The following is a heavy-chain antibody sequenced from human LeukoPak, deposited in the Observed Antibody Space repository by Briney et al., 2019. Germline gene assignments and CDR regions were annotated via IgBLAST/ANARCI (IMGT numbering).Heavy chain of an antibody. CDR1: GGSICSSSYY. V-gene: IGHV4-39*01. J-gene: IGHJ3*01. Sequence: SGTLSLTCTVSGGSICSSSYYWGWTRHPPGKGLEWIGSIYYSGSTYYNPSLTSRVTISVDTSKNQFSPKLSSVTAADTAVYNCAKSNGYGLVDSWGQGTMVTVSS. CDR2: IYYSGST. D-gene: IGHD3-10*01. CDR3: AKSNGYGLVDS.